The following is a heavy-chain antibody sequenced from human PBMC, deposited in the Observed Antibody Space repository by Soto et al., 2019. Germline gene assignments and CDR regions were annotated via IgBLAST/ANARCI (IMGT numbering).Heavy chain of an antibody. Sequence: EVQLLESGGGLVQPGGSLRLSCAASGFTFSNYAMTWVRQAPGKGLEWVSVITGSGGGKYFVDAEKGQFTISRDNAKNTVYLQMNSLRAEDTAVYYCNNRALTAAGLDYWGQGTMVTVSS. D-gene: IGHD6-13*01. CDR2: ITGSGGGK. V-gene: IGHV3-23*01. CDR1: GFTFSNYA. J-gene: IGHJ4*02. CDR3: NNRALTAAGLDY.